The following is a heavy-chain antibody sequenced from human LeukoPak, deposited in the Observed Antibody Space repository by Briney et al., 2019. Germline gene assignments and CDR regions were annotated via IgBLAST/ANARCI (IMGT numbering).Heavy chain of an antibody. CDR1: GFTVSNNY. Sequence: PGGSLRLSCAASGFTVSNNYISWVRQAPGKGLEWVSVIYSGGSTNYADSVKGRFTISRDNSKNTLYLQMNSLRAEDTAVYYCARDTVREGFDYWGQGTLVTVSS. CDR2: IYSGGST. J-gene: IGHJ4*02. D-gene: IGHD6-6*01. V-gene: IGHV3-53*01. CDR3: ARDTVREGFDY.